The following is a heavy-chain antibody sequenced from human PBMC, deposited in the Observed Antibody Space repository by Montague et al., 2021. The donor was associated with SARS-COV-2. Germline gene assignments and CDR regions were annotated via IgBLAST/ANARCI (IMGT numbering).Heavy chain of an antibody. J-gene: IGHJ1*01. D-gene: IGHD3-10*01. CDR2: VHYSTSN. Sequence: SETLSLTCSVSDGSIGSSYWSCLRHPPGKGLEWIGRVHYSTSNTYSPSFQSRVTISIDTHKNKFSLQLRSVTAADTAADYYSWRRDPSGTYYLADWGQGTPVTVSS. CDR1: DGSIGSSY. CDR3: SWRRDPSGTYYLAD. V-gene: IGHV4-59*01.